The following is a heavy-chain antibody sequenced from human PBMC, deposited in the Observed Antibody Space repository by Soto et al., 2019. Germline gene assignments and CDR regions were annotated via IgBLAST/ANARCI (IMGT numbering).Heavy chain of an antibody. J-gene: IGHJ5*02. V-gene: IGHV4-31*03. D-gene: IGHD6-25*01. CDR2: IYHSEST. CDR1: GGSISSGGYY. Sequence: QVQLQESGPGLVKPSQTLSLTCTVSGGSISSGGYYWSWIRQHPGKGLERIGYIYHSESTYYNPSLKSRVTISVDTSKNQFSLKVSSVTAADTAVYYCAREAAGILNWFDPWGQGTLVTVSS. CDR3: AREAAGILNWFDP.